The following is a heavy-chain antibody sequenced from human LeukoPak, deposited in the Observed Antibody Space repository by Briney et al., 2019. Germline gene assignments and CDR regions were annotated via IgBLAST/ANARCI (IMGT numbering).Heavy chain of an antibody. D-gene: IGHD5-12*01. J-gene: IGHJ4*02. CDR3: TTSLSGYDFLFDY. CDR1: GFTLRNAW. V-gene: IGHV3-15*01. Sequence: GGSLRLSCAASGFTLRNAWMSWVRQAPGKGLERLGRIKSKTDGGTTDYAAPVKDRFTFSRDDSKNTLYLQMNNLQTEDTAVYYCTTSLSGYDFLFDYWGQGTLVTVSS. CDR2: IKSKTDGGTT.